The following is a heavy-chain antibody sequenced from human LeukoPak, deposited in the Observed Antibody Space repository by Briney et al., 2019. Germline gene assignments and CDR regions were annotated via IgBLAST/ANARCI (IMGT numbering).Heavy chain of an antibody. V-gene: IGHV3-23*01. CDR1: GFIFSSHG. CDR3: AKDPRVPAAYDY. CDR2: ISPSGDIT. D-gene: IGHD2-2*01. Sequence: PGGSLRLSCAASGFIFSSHGMNWVRQAPGKGLEWVSGISPSGDITYYADSVKGRFTISRDNSKNTLYLQMNSLRAEDTAVYYCAKDPRVPAAYDYWGQGTLVTVSS. J-gene: IGHJ4*02.